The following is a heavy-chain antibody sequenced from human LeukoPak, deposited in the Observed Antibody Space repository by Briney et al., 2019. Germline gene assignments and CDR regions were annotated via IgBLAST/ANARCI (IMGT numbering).Heavy chain of an antibody. V-gene: IGHV1-46*01. D-gene: IGHD2-8*01. Sequence: ASVKGSCKASGYNFISDYMHWVRHAPGQGLEWMCIINPSAGSTSYAQKFQDRVTMTRDTSTSTVYMELSSLKSEDTAVYYCAREDVVLVDAVRYYYYGMDVWGQGTTVTVSS. J-gene: IGHJ6*02. CDR3: AREDVVLVDAVRYYYYGMDV. CDR2: INPSAGST. CDR1: GYNFISDY.